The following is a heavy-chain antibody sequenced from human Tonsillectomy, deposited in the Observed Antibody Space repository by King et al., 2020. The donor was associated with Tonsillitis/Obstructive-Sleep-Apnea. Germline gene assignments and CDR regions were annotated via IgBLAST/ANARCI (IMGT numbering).Heavy chain of an antibody. Sequence: QLVQSGPEEKKPGASVKVSCKASGYTFTSYGISWVRQAPGQGLEWMGWISTYNGKTNYAQKFQGRVTMTTDTSTSTVYMELRSLRSDDTAVYYCARDDWNRFDPWGQGTLVTVSS. V-gene: IGHV1-18*01. D-gene: IGHD2-21*01. CDR1: GYTFTSYG. J-gene: IGHJ5*02. CDR2: ISTYNGKT. CDR3: ARDDWNRFDP.